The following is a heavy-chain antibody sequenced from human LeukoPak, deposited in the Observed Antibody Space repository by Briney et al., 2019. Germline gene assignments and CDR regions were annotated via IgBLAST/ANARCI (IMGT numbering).Heavy chain of an antibody. CDR1: GGTFSSYT. Sequence: SSVKVSXKASGGTFSSYTISWVRQAPGQGLEWMGRIIPILGIANYAQKFQGRVTITAGKSTSTAYMELSSLRSEDTAVYYCARGPEYSSSSDWFDPWGQGTLVTVSS. V-gene: IGHV1-69*02. J-gene: IGHJ5*02. CDR2: IIPILGIA. D-gene: IGHD6-6*01. CDR3: ARGPEYSSSSDWFDP.